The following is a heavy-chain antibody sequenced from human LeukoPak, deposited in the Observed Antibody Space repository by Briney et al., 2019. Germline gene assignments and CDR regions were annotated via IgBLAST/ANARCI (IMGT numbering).Heavy chain of an antibody. CDR3: AGYSSGWFGAFDI. CDR1: GFTFSDYY. V-gene: IGHV3-11*04. Sequence: PGGSLRLSCAASGFTFSDYYMSWIRQAPGKGLEWVSYISSSGSTIYYADSVKGRLTISRDNAKNSLYLQMNSLRAEDTAVYYCAGYSSGWFGAFDIWGQGTMVTVSS. J-gene: IGHJ3*02. D-gene: IGHD6-19*01. CDR2: ISSSGSTI.